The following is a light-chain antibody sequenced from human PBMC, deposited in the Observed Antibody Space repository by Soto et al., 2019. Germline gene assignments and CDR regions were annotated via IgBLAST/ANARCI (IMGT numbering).Light chain of an antibody. CDR1: QSVTKY. CDR2: DVS. V-gene: IGKV3-11*01. CDR3: HQRSNWPLT. J-gene: IGKJ4*01. Sequence: PGARATLSCRASQSVTKYLAWYQQKPGQALRLLIYDVSKRATGIPARFSGSGSETDFTLTISSLEPGDFAVYYCHQRSNWPLTFGGGTKLEIK.